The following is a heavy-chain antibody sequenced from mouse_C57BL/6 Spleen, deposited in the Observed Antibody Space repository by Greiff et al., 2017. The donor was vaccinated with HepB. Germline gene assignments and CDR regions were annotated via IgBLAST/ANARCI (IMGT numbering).Heavy chain of an antibody. Sequence: QVQLQQSGPGLVQPSQSLSITCTVSGFSLTSYGVHWVRQSPGKGLEWLGVIWSGGSTDYNAAFISRLSISKDNSKGQVFFKMNSLQADDTAIYYCARTYSYYDYDSYYAMDYWGQGTSVTVSS. CDR1: GFSLTSYG. D-gene: IGHD2-4*01. J-gene: IGHJ4*01. V-gene: IGHV2-2*01. CDR2: IWSGGST. CDR3: ARTYSYYDYDSYYAMDY.